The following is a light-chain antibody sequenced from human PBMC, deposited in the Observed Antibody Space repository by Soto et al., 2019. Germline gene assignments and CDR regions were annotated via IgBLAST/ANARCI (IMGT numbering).Light chain of an antibody. CDR1: SSDVGGYNY. J-gene: IGLJ1*01. CDR3: PSYRSSSTLDV. Sequence: SDLTQPPSASGSPGQSVAISCTGTSSDVGGYNYVSRYQQYPGKAPKIIIYEVNKRPSGVSNRFSGSKSGNTASLTISGLQAEDESDYYCPSYRSSSTLDVFGTGTKVTVL. CDR2: EVN. V-gene: IGLV2-14*01.